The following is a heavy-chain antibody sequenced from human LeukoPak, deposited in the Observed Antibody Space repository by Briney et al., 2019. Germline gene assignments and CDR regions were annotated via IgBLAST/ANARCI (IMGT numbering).Heavy chain of an antibody. V-gene: IGHV3-23*01. J-gene: IGHJ6*02. Sequence: PGGSLRLSCAASGFTFSSYDMNWVRQAPGKGLEWVSAISGSGGSTYYADSVKGRFTISRDNSKNTLYLQMNSLRAEDTAVYYCATDTAMVSYYYYGMDVWGQGTTVTVSS. CDR2: ISGSGGST. D-gene: IGHD5-18*01. CDR1: GFTFSSYD. CDR3: ATDTAMVSYYYYGMDV.